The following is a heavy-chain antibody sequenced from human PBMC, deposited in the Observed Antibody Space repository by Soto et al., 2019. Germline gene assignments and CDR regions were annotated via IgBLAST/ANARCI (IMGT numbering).Heavy chain of an antibody. Sequence: GGSLRLSCAASGFTFSSYSMNWVRQAPGKGLEWVSYISSSSRTIYYADSVKGRFTISRDNATNSLYLQMNSLRDDDTAVYYCAREYYYDSSGYYYVAYYYYGMDVWGQGTTVTVSS. CDR2: ISSSSRTI. CDR1: GFTFSSYS. J-gene: IGHJ6*02. V-gene: IGHV3-48*02. D-gene: IGHD3-22*01. CDR3: AREYYYDSSGYYYVAYYYYGMDV.